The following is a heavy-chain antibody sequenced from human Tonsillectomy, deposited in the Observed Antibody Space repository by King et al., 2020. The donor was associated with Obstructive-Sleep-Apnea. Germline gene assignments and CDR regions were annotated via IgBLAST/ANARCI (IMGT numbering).Heavy chain of an antibody. V-gene: IGHV4-34*01. Sequence: QVQLQQWGAGLLKPSETLSLTCAVLGGSFSHYYWSWIRQPPGKGLEWIGEIDHSGSTNYNPSPSLKSRVTQSVDTSKNQFSLKLSSVTAADTAVYYCARGSGAAAVNWFDPWGQGTLVTVSS. CDR2: IDHSGST. D-gene: IGHD6-13*01. CDR1: GGSFSHYY. J-gene: IGHJ5*02. CDR3: ARGSGAAAVNWFDP.